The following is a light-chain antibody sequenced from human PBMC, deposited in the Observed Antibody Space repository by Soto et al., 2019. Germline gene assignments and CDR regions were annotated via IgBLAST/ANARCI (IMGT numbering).Light chain of an antibody. V-gene: IGLV1-47*01. CDR2: RNN. CDR3: AAWDDSLSGPV. J-gene: IGLJ1*01. CDR1: SSNIGSNY. Sequence: QSPLTQPPSASGTPGQRVTISCSGSSSNIGSNYVYWYQQLPGTAPKLLIYRNNQRPSGVPDRFSGSKSGTSASLAISGLRSKDEADYYCAAWDDSLSGPVFGTGTKVTVL.